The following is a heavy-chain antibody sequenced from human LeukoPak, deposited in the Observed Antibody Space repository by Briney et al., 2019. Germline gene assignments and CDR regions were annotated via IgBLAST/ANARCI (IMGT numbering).Heavy chain of an antibody. J-gene: IGHJ4*02. Sequence: GESLKISCKGSGYGFFGYWIGWVRQMPGKGLEWMGIIYPDDSKTRYSPSFQGQVTMSADKSINTAYLQWSSLKASDTAMYYCARRSGSYRGFDYWGQGTLVTVSS. D-gene: IGHD1-26*01. CDR2: IYPDDSKT. CDR1: GYGFFGYW. CDR3: ARRSGSYRGFDY. V-gene: IGHV5-51*01.